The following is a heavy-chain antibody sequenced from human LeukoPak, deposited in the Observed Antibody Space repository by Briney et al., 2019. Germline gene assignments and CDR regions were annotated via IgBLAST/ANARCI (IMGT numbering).Heavy chain of an antibody. D-gene: IGHD6-19*01. V-gene: IGHV3-43*02. Sequence: GGSLRLSCAASGFTFGDYAMNWVRHAPGKGLEWVSLISGDGGSTYYTDSVKGRFTISRDNSKRSLYLQMNSLRTEDTALYYCAKDKFYPQISGWYNLDYWGQGTLVTVSS. J-gene: IGHJ4*02. CDR2: ISGDGGST. CDR1: GFTFGDYA. CDR3: AKDKFYPQISGWYNLDY.